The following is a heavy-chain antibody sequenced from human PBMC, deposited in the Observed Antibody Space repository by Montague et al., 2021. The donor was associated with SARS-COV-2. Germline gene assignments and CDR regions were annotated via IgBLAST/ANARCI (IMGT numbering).Heavy chain of an antibody. CDR3: ARGTMMVVVTDPGFDY. CDR2: ISYDGGNK. V-gene: IGHV3-30-3*01. CDR1: GFTFSTYG. J-gene: IGHJ4*02. Sequence: SLRLSCAASGFTFSTYGMHWVRQAPGKGLEWVALISYDGGNKYYADSVKGRFTISRDKSKNTLFLQMNSLRAEDTAVYYCARGTMMVVVTDPGFDYWGQGTLVTVSS. D-gene: IGHD3-22*01.